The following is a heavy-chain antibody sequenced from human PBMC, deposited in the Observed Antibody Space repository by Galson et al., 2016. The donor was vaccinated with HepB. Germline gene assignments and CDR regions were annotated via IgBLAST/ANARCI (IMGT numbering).Heavy chain of an antibody. Sequence: TLSLTCTVSGGSISSGSYYWSWIRQPAGKGLEWIGRVYSSGSTNYNPSLKSRVTISVDTSKNHFSLKLSSVTAADTAVYYCAREMTVHPRRGDWGQGTLVTVSS. J-gene: IGHJ4*02. V-gene: IGHV4-61*02. D-gene: IGHD2-21*02. CDR2: VYSSGST. CDR1: GGSISSGSYY. CDR3: AREMTVHPRRGD.